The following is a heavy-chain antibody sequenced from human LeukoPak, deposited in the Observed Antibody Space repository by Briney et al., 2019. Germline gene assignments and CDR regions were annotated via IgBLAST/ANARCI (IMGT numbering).Heavy chain of an antibody. D-gene: IGHD6-13*01. V-gene: IGHV3-21*04. CDR1: GFTFSSYS. J-gene: IGHJ4*02. Sequence: KPGGSLRLSCAATGFTFSSYSMNWVRQGPGKGLEWVSSISSSSSYIYYADSVKGRFTISRDNAKNSLYLQMNSLRVEDTAVYYCVRGFVSSSWMGYWGQGTLVTVSS. CDR2: ISSSSSYI. CDR3: VRGFVSSSWMGY.